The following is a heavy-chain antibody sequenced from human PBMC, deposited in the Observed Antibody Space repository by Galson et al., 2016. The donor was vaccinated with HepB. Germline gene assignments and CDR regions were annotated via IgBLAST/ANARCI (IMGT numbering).Heavy chain of an antibody. CDR1: GFTFSSYA. Sequence: SLRLSCAASGFTFSSYAMSWVRKAPGKGLEWVSTISGSGATTYVADSVKGRFTMSRDNSKNTLYLQMNSLRVEDTAIYYRAKGGQWLLRGPGWFDPWGQGTLVSVSS. V-gene: IGHV3-23*01. CDR2: ISGSGATT. D-gene: IGHD6-19*01. CDR3: AKGGQWLLRGPGWFDP. J-gene: IGHJ5*02.